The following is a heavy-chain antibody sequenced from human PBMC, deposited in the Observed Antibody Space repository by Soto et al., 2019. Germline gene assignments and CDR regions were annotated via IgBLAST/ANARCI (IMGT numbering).Heavy chain of an antibody. Sequence: SGPTLVNHTQTLTQTVNLSGFSISRRRVGVGWIRQPPGKAPEWLALIYWDDDKRYSPSLNRRLTITKDTSKDQVVLTMTNVDPVDTATYYCAHRSGYVRAFDIWGQGTMVTVSS. D-gene: IGHD5-12*01. CDR1: GFSISRRRVG. CDR3: AHRSGYVRAFDI. CDR2: IYWDDDK. V-gene: IGHV2-5*02. J-gene: IGHJ3*02.